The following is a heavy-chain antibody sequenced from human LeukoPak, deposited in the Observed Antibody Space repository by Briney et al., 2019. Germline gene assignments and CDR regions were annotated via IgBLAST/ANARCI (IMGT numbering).Heavy chain of an antibody. V-gene: IGHV4-59*01. J-gene: IGHJ6*02. D-gene: IGHD4-23*01. Sequence: SETLSLTCTASGGSISSYYWSWIRQPPGKGLEWIGYIYSSGSTNYNPSLRSRVTISVDTSKNHLSLKLSSVTAADTAVYYCARHGNSGAHYGMDVWGQGTTVTVSS. CDR2: IYSSGST. CDR1: GGSISSYY. CDR3: ARHGNSGAHYGMDV.